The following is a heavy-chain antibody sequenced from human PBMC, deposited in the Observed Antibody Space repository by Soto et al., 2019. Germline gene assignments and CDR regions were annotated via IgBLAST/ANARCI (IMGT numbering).Heavy chain of an antibody. J-gene: IGHJ4*02. CDR1: GGSISNFY. CDR3: ARAPMVLSRSYFDS. V-gene: IGHV4-59*01. CDR2: ISYSGNT. D-gene: IGHD2-8*01. Sequence: SETLSLTCTVSGGSISNFYWSWIRQPPGKGLEWIGYISYSGNTNYNPSLESRVSISVDTSKNQLSLNLTSVTAADTAVYYCARAPMVLSRSYFDSWGQGNPGHRLL.